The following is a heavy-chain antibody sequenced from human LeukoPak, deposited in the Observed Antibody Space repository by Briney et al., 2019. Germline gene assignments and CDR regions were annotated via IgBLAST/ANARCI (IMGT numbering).Heavy chain of an antibody. CDR2: IRSDGSDT. Sequence: GGSLRLSCAASGFIFSSYGMHWVRQPPGKGLEWVAFIRSDGSDTYSAASVKGRLTISRDNSKNTLWLQMNSLRAEDTAVYYCAKHDSSSDFWGQGTLVTVSA. D-gene: IGHD3-22*01. J-gene: IGHJ4*02. CDR3: AKHDSSSDF. CDR1: GFIFSSYG. V-gene: IGHV3-30*02.